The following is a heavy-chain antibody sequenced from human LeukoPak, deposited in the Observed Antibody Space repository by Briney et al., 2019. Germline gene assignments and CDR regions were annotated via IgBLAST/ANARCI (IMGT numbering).Heavy chain of an antibody. CDR3: ARHHSGSGSYLGN. CDR1: GFTVSSNY. V-gene: IGHV3-66*04. CDR2: IYSGGST. D-gene: IGHD3-10*01. J-gene: IGHJ4*02. Sequence: PGGSLRLSCAASGFTVSSNYLSWVRQAPGKGPEWVSVIYSGGSTYYAVSVKGRFTISRDNSKNTLYLQMNSLRAEDTAVYYCARHHSGSGSYLGNWGQGTLVIVSS.